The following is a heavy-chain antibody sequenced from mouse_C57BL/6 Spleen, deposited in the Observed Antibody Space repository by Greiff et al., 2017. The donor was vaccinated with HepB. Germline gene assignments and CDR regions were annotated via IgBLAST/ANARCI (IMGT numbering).Heavy chain of an antibody. D-gene: IGHD2-12*01. J-gene: IGHJ2*01. Sequence: VKLKQPGAELVKPGASVKMSCKASGYTFTSYWITWVKQRPGQGLEWIGDIYPGSGSTNYNEKFKSKATLTVDTSSSTAYMQLSSLTSEDSAVYYCARSDYSLDYWGQGTTLTVSS. CDR2: IYPGSGST. CDR3: ARSDYSLDY. V-gene: IGHV1-55*01. CDR1: GYTFTSYW.